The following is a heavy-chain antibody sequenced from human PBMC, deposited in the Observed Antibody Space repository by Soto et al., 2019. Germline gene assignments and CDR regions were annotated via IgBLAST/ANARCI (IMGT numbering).Heavy chain of an antibody. CDR2: IYYSGST. CDR3: ARIFGGNSASFDY. CDR1: GGSISSGGYY. V-gene: IGHV4-31*03. Sequence: PSETLSLTCTVSGGSISSGGYYWSWIRQHPGKGLEWIGYIYYSGSTYYNPSLKSRVTISVDTSKNQFSLKLSSVTAADTAVYYCARIFGGNSASFDYWGQGTLVTVSS. J-gene: IGHJ4*02. D-gene: IGHD2-21*02.